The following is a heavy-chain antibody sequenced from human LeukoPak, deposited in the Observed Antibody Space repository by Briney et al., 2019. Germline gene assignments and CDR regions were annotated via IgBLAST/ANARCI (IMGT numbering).Heavy chain of an antibody. CDR2: INHSGST. V-gene: IGHV4-34*01. J-gene: IGHJ5*02. CDR1: GGSFSGYY. CDR3: ARAPVILWSGWFDP. D-gene: IGHD2-21*01. Sequence: SETLSLTCAVYGGSFSGYYWSWIRQPPGKGLEWIGEINHSGSTNYNPSLKGRVTISVDTSKNQFSLKLSSVTAADTAVYYCARAPVILWSGWFDPWGQGTLVTVSS.